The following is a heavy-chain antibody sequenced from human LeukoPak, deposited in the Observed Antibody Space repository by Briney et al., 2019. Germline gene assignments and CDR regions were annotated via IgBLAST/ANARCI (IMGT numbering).Heavy chain of an antibody. D-gene: IGHD4/OR15-4a*01. CDR1: GFTFSSLW. J-gene: IGHJ4*02. CDR3: AGGYGVDQ. Sequence: GGSLRLSCAASGFTFSSLWMSWVRQAPGKGLEWVANIKGDGSETNYLDSVRGRFTVSRDNAKDSLSLQMDSLRAEDTATYYCAGGYGVDQWGQGTQVIVSS. CDR2: IKGDGSET. V-gene: IGHV3-7*03.